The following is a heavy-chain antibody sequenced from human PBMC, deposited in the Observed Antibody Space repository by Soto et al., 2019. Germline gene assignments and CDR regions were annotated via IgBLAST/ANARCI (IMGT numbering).Heavy chain of an antibody. D-gene: IGHD2-21*01. J-gene: IGHJ1*01. CDR1: GFTFSSYG. CDR3: AKDRGHIVPFGLDQH. CDR2: ISYDGSNK. V-gene: IGHV3-30*18. Sequence: GGSLRLSWAASGFTFSSYGMHWVRQATGKGLEWVAVISYDGSNKYYADSVKGRFTISRDNSKNTLYLQMNSLRAEDTAVYYCAKDRGHIVPFGLDQHWGQGTLVTVSS.